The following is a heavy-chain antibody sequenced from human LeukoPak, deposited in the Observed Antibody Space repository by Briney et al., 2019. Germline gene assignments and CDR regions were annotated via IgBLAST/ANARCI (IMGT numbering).Heavy chain of an antibody. CDR1: GGSISSSSYY. CDR2: IYYSGST. CDR3: ARQLYYDFWSGYWTYFDY. J-gene: IGHJ4*02. V-gene: IGHV4-39*01. D-gene: IGHD3-3*01. Sequence: SETLSLTCTASGGSISSSSYYWGWIRQPPGKGLEWIGSIYYSGSTYYNPSLKSRVTISLDTSKNQFSLKLSSVTAADTAVYYCARQLYYDFWSGYWTYFDYWGQGTLVTVSS.